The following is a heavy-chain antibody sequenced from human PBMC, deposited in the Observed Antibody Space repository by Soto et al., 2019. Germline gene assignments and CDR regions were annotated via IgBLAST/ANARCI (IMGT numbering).Heavy chain of an antibody. CDR3: AREPYGSGKNFFDY. D-gene: IGHD3-10*01. Sequence: PGGSLRLSCAASGFTFSTYAMAWVRQAPGKGLEWVSGVSASGLNTDYADPVKGRFYISRDNSKNTLYLQMNSLRAEDTAVYYCAREPYGSGKNFFDYWGQGTLVTVSS. J-gene: IGHJ4*02. V-gene: IGHV3-23*01. CDR2: VSASGLNT. CDR1: GFTFSTYA.